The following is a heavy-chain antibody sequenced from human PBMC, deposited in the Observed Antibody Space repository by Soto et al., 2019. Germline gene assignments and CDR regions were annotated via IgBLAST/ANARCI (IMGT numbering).Heavy chain of an antibody. D-gene: IGHD2-15*01. V-gene: IGHV4-30-2*01. CDR2: IYHSGST. CDR1: GGSISSGGYS. Sequence: QLQLQESGSGLVKPSQTLSLTCAVSGGSISSGGYSWSWIRQPPGKGLEWSGYIYHSGSTYYNPSHKSRVTISVDRSKNQFSLKLSSVTAADTAVYYCASLYGGNGFYWGQGTLVTVSS. CDR3: ASLYGGNGFY. J-gene: IGHJ4*02.